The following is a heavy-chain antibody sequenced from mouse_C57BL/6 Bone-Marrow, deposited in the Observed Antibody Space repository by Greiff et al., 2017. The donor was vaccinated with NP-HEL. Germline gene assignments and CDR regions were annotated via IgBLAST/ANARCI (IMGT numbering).Heavy chain of an antibody. CDR1: GFTFSSYA. J-gene: IGHJ2*01. CDR2: ISSGGDYI. V-gene: IGHV5-9-1*02. CDR3: TRSPYWYYFDY. D-gene: IGHD6-5*01. Sequence: DVMLVESGEGLVKPGGSLKLSCAASGFTFSSYAMSWVRQTPEKRLEWVAYISSGGDYIYYAATVKGRFTISRDNARNTLYLQMSSLKSEDTAMYYCTRSPYWYYFDYWGQGTTLTVSS.